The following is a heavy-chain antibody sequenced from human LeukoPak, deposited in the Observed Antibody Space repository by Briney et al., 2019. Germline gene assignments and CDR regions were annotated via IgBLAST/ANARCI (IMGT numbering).Heavy chain of an antibody. V-gene: IGHV3-23*01. D-gene: IGHD3-16*02. CDR2: ISGSGGST. CDR3: AKGGIMITFGGVIATGYFDY. J-gene: IGHJ4*02. CDR1: GFTSSSYA. Sequence: PGGSLRLSCAASGFTSSSYAMSWVRQAPGKGLEWVSAISGSGGSTYYADSVKGRFTISRDNSKNTLYLQMNSLRAEDTAVYYCAKGGIMITFGGVIATGYFDYWGQGTLVTVSS.